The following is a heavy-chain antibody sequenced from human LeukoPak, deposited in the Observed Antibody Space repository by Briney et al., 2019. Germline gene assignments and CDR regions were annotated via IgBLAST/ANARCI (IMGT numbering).Heavy chain of an antibody. J-gene: IGHJ4*02. D-gene: IGHD1-26*01. CDR3: APNRELPDY. Sequence: GGSLRLSCAASGFTFSSYAMHWVRQAPGKGLEWVAVISYDGSNKYYADSVKGRFTISRDNSKNTLYLQMNSLRAEDTAVYYCAPNRELPDYWGQGTLVTVSS. CDR1: GFTFSSYA. V-gene: IGHV3-30*04. CDR2: ISYDGSNK.